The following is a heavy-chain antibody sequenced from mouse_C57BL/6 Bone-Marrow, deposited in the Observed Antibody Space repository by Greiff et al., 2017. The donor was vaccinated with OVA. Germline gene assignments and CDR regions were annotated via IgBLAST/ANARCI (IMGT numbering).Heavy chain of an antibody. CDR1: GYTFTDYY. Sequence: EVQLQQSGPELVKPGASVKISCKASGYTFTDYYMNWVKQSHGKSLEWIGDINPNNGGTSYNQKFKGKATLTVDKSSSTAYMELRSLTSEDSAVYYCAPIYYGYDEGYWGQGTTLTVSS. CDR3: APIYYGYDEGY. D-gene: IGHD2-2*01. CDR2: INPNNGGT. V-gene: IGHV1-26*01. J-gene: IGHJ2*01.